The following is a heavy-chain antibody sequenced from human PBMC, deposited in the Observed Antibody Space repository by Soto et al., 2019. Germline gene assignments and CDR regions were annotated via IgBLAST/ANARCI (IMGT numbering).Heavy chain of an antibody. J-gene: IGHJ6*02. CDR1: GGTFSSYA. V-gene: IGHV1-69*12. Sequence: QVQLVQSGAEVKKPGSSVKVSCKASGGTFSSYAISWVRQAPGQGLEGMGGIIPIFGTANYAQKFQGRVTITADESTNTAYIDLSSLRSEDTAVYYCARSITGTVSYYYGMDVWGQGTTVTVSS. CDR3: ARSITGTVSYYYGMDV. D-gene: IGHD1-20*01. CDR2: IIPIFGTA.